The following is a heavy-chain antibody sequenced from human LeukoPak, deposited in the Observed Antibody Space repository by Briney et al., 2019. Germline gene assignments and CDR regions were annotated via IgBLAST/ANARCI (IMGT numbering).Heavy chain of an antibody. Sequence: GESLKISCKASGYTFGGYWIGWVRQMPGKGLECMGIIYPADSDTRYSPSFQGQVTISADKSISTAYLQWSSLKASDTALYYCARINRIAAAGNYFDYWGQGTLVTVSS. CDR1: GYTFGGYW. CDR3: ARINRIAAAGNYFDY. J-gene: IGHJ4*02. V-gene: IGHV5-51*01. D-gene: IGHD6-13*01. CDR2: IYPADSDT.